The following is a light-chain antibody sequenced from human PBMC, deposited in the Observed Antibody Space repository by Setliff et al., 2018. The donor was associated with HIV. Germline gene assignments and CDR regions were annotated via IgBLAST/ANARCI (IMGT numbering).Light chain of an antibody. J-gene: IGLJ1*01. CDR2: EVT. V-gene: IGLV2-14*01. CDR3: SSYTSSSTPV. Sequence: ALTQPASVSGSPGQSITISCTGTSSDVGTYNAVYWYQQHPGKAPKLMIYEVTHRPSGVSNRFSGSKSGNTASLTISGLQPEDEADYYCSSYTSSSTPVFGTGTKVTVL. CDR1: SSDVGTYNA.